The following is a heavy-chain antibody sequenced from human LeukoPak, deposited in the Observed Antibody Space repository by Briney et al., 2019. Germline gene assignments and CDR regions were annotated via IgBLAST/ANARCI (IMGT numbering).Heavy chain of an antibody. CDR2: IYYSGST. CDR1: GGSISSSSYY. CDR3: AREVVEMATPPIDY. D-gene: IGHD5-24*01. V-gene: IGHV4-39*07. Sequence: SETLSLTCTVSGGSISSSSYYWGWIRQPPGKGLGWIGSIYYSGSTYYNPSLKSRVTISVDTSKNQFSLKLSSVTAADTAVYYCAREVVEMATPPIDYWGQGTLVTVSS. J-gene: IGHJ4*02.